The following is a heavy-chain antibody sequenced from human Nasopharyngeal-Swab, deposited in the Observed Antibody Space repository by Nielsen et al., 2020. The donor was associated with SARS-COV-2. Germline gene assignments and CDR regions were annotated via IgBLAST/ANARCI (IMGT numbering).Heavy chain of an antibody. D-gene: IGHD3-22*01. CDR1: GFTFSDYY. CDR2: ISSSGSTI. V-gene: IGHV3-11*04. CDR3: ARSFEGSSGYYYDYFDY. J-gene: IGHJ4*02. Sequence: GESLKISCAASGFTFSDYYMSWIRQAPGKGLEWVSYISSSGSTIYYADSVKGRFTISRDNAKNPLYLQMNSLRAEDTAVYYCARSFEGSSGYYYDYFDYWGQGTLVTVSS.